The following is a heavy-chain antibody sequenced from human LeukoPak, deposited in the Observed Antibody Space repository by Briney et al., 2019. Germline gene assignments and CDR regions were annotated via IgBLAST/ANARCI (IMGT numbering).Heavy chain of an antibody. CDR1: GYTFTSYG. J-gene: IGHJ3*02. V-gene: IGHV1-18*01. CDR3: ARTRVSRSPHDAFDI. D-gene: IGHD1-26*01. Sequence: ASMKVSCKASGYTFTSYGISWVRQAPGQGLEWMGWISAYNGNTNYAQKLQGRVTMTTDTSTSTAYMELRSLRSDDTAVYYCARTRVSRSPHDAFDIWGQGTMVTVSS. CDR2: ISAYNGNT.